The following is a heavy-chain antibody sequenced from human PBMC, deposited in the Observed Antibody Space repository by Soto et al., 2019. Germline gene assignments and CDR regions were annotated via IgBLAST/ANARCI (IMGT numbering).Heavy chain of an antibody. Sequence: EVQLVESGGGLVQPGGSLRLSCAASGFTFSRYWMTWVRQAPGNGLEWVASIKQDGSEKYYVDSVKGRFTISRDNAKKSLYVQMNSLRAEDTAVYYCATYYGIWNYWAEYWGQGTLVTVSS. CDR1: GFTFSRYW. CDR2: IKQDGSEK. V-gene: IGHV3-7*01. J-gene: IGHJ4*02. CDR3: ATYYGIWNYWAEY. D-gene: IGHD3-3*01.